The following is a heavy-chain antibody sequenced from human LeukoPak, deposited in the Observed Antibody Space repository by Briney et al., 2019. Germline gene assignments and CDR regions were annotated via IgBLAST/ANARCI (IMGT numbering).Heavy chain of an antibody. Sequence: GGSLRLSCAASGFTFNSYAMSWVRQAPGKGLEWVSAITGSGGDTYHAESVKGRFTISRDNSQDTLYLQMNSLTVEDMAVYYCAKGNRDSRPYYFDFWGQGTLVTASS. CDR1: GFTFNSYA. CDR2: ITGSGGDT. D-gene: IGHD3-3*01. J-gene: IGHJ4*02. V-gene: IGHV3-23*01. CDR3: AKGNRDSRPYYFDF.